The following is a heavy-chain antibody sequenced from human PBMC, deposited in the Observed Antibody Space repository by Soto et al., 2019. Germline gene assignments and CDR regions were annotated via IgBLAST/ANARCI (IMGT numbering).Heavy chain of an antibody. Sequence: QLQLQESGPGLVKPSETLSLTCTVSGGSISSGSYYWGWIRQPPGKGLEWIGSIYYSGSTYYNPSLKSRVTISVDTSKNQFSLKLSSVTAADTAVYYCARWRGGNLNYFDYWGQGTLVTVSS. CDR1: GGSISSGSYY. CDR2: IYYSGST. V-gene: IGHV4-39*01. D-gene: IGHD2-15*01. J-gene: IGHJ4*02. CDR3: ARWRGGNLNYFDY.